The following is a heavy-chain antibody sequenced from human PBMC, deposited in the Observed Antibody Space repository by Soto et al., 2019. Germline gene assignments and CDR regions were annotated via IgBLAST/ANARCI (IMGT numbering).Heavy chain of an antibody. CDR3: AKHSSSYWYFDL. V-gene: IGHV3-23*01. CDR2: ISGSGGST. D-gene: IGHD6-6*01. CDR1: GFTFSSYA. J-gene: IGHJ2*01. Sequence: GGSLRLSCAASGFTFSSYAMSWVRQAPGKGLEWVSDISGSGGSTYYADSVKGRFTISRDNSKNTLYLQMNSLRAEDEAVYYCAKHSSSYWYFDLWGRGTLVTVSS.